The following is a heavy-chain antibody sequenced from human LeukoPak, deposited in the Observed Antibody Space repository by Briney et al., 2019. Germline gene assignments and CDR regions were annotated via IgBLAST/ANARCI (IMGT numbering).Heavy chain of an antibody. CDR1: GFTFSSYS. D-gene: IGHD3-22*01. V-gene: IGHV3-48*01. J-gene: IGHJ4*02. CDR3: ARGSPEPYYYDSSFDY. Sequence: GGSLRLSCAASGFTFSSYSMNWVRQAPGKGLEWVSYISSSSSTIYYADSVKGRFTISRDNFQNILFLQMYSLRGEDTAIYYCARGSPEPYYYDSSFDYWGQGTLVTVSS. CDR2: ISSSSSTI.